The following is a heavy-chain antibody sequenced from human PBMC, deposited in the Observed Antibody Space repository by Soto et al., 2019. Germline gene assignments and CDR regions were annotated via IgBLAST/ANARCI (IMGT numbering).Heavy chain of an antibody. CDR2: ISFDGNNI. Sequence: GGSLRLSCASSGFNFSFYAMHWVRQTPGKGLEWVAVISFDGNNIYYADSVRGRFTISRDSSSSMLYLQMNNLKPEDSAIYSCERVGCSSMWWGNQFYNWGQGTLGPVSS. J-gene: IGHJ4*02. D-gene: IGHD2-2*01. CDR3: ERVGCSSMWWGNQFYN. CDR1: GFNFSFYA. V-gene: IGHV3-30-3*01.